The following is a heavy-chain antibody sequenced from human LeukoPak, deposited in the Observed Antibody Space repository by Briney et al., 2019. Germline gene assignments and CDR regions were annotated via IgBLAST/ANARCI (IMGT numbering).Heavy chain of an antibody. CDR1: GYTFTGYY. Sequence: ASVKVSCKASGYTFTGYYMHWVRRAPGQGLEWMGWINPNSGGTNYAQKLQGRVTLTSDTSITTAYMELTSLKFEDTAVYYCARGINWGQGTLVTVSS. J-gene: IGHJ4*02. CDR2: INPNSGGT. V-gene: IGHV1-2*02. CDR3: ARGIN.